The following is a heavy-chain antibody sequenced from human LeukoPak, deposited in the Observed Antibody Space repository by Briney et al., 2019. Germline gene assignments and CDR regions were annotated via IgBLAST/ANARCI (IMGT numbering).Heavy chain of an antibody. CDR2: IIPIFGTA. CDR1: GGTFSSYA. V-gene: IGHV1-69*13. J-gene: IGHJ3*02. D-gene: IGHD3-22*01. Sequence: ASVKVSCKASGGTFSSYAISWVRQAPGQGLEWMGGIIPIFGTANYAQKFQGRVTITADESTSTAYMELSSLRSEDTAVYYCARGGMIVVYEDAFDIWGQGTMVTVSS. CDR3: ARGGMIVVYEDAFDI.